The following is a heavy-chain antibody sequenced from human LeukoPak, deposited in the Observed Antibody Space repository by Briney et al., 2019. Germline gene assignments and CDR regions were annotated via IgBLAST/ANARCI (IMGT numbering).Heavy chain of an antibody. D-gene: IGHD4-23*01. Sequence: GGSLRLSCAASGFTFSSYSMNWVRQAPGKGLEWVSSISSSSSYIYYADSVKGRFTISRDNAKNSLYLQMNSLRAEDTAVYYCARVRNYGGNFFDYWGQGTLVTVSS. J-gene: IGHJ4*02. CDR3: ARVRNYGGNFFDY. V-gene: IGHV3-21*01. CDR1: GFTFSSYS. CDR2: ISSSSSYI.